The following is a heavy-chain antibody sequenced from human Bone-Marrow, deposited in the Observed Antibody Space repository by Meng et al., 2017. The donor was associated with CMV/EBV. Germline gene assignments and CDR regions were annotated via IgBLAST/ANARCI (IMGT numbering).Heavy chain of an antibody. CDR2: ISNYNGNT. J-gene: IGHJ5*02. V-gene: IGHV1-18*01. CDR3: ARDMIASRPGWFDP. Sequence: QVQLVQSGVEVKKPGAPVKVSCKASGYTFTTYGLSWVRQAPGQGLEWMGWISNYNGNTNYAQKFQDRVTMTTDASTSIAYMELRSLRFDDTAIYYCARDMIASRPGWFDPWGQGTLVTVSS. D-gene: IGHD6-6*01. CDR1: GYTFTTYG.